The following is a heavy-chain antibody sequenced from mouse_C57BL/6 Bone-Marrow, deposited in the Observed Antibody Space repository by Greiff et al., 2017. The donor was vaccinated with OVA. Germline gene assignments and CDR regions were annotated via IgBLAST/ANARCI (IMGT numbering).Heavy chain of an antibody. CDR3: ARHLYDGYHGGYFDV. CDR2: INPDSSTI. CDR1: GIDFSRYW. J-gene: IGHJ1*03. V-gene: IGHV4-1*01. Sequence: EVKLQESGGGLVQPGGSLKLSCAASGIDFSRYWMSWVRRAPGQGLEWIGEINPDSSTINYAPYLQDKFIISRDTATNTLYLHISKVRSEDTALYYCARHLYDGYHGGYFDVWGTGTTVTVSS. D-gene: IGHD2-3*01.